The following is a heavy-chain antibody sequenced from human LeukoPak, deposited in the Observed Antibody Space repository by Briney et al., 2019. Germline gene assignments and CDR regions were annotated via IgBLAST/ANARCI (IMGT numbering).Heavy chain of an antibody. J-gene: IGHJ4*02. CDR2: INPHSGGT. CDR1: GYTFTGYY. Sequence: ASVKVSCKASGYTFTGYYIHWVRQAPGQGLEWMGWINPHSGGTNYAQKFQGGVTMTRDTSITTAYMELSSLRSDDTAVYYCARDVGEYCSSTNCSASHYWGQGTLVTVSS. CDR3: ARDVGEYCSSTNCSASHY. D-gene: IGHD2-2*01. V-gene: IGHV1-2*02.